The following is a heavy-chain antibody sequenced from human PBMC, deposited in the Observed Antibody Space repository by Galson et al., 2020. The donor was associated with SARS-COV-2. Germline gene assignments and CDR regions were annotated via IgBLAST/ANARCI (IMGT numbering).Heavy chain of an antibody. CDR3: ARATVTTNYYYYGMDV. V-gene: IGHV1-69*01. Sequence: TFSSYAISWVRQAPGQGLEWMGGIIPIFGTANYAQKFQGRVTITADESTSTAYMELSSLRSEDTAVYYCARATVTTNYYYYGMDVWGQGTTVTVSS. CDR1: TFSSYA. CDR2: IIPIFGTA. J-gene: IGHJ6*02. D-gene: IGHD4-4*01.